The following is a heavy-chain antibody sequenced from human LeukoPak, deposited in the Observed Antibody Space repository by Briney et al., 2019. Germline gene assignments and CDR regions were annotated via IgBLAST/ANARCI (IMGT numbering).Heavy chain of an antibody. CDR2: IGTAGDT. Sequence: GGSLRLSCAASGFTFSSYDMHWVRQATGKGLEWVSAIGTAGDTYYPGSVKGRFTISRENAKNSLYLQMNSLRAGDTAVYYCARAGDTGYMDVWGKGPTVTVSS. V-gene: IGHV3-13*01. CDR1: GFTFSSYD. D-gene: IGHD2-8*02. CDR3: ARAGDTGYMDV. J-gene: IGHJ6*03.